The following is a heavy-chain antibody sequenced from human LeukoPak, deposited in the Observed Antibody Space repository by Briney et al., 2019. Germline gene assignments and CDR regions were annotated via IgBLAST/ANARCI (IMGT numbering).Heavy chain of an antibody. CDR1: GFTFSSYA. J-gene: IGHJ4*02. CDR3: AKADSARGVTLKSTIDY. D-gene: IGHD2-21*02. CDR2: ISGNGGST. V-gene: IGHV3-23*01. Sequence: PGGSLRLSCAASGFTFSSYAMSWVRQARGKGLEWVSVISGNGGSTYYADSVKGRFTISRDNSKNTLYLQMNSLRGEDTAVYYCAKADSARGVTLKSTIDYWGQGTLDTVSS.